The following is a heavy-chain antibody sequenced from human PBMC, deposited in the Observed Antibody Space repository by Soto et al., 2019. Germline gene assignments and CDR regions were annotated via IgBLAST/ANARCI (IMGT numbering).Heavy chain of an antibody. Sequence: QVQLVESGGGVVQPGRSLRLSCAASGFTFSSYGMHWVRQAPGKGLEWVAVIWYDGSNKYYADSVKGRFTISRDNSKNTLNLQKNSLRAEDTAVYYCARDNWYHIGVPATTTNWFDPWGQGTLVTVSS. CDR2: IWYDGSNK. D-gene: IGHD2-2*01. CDR1: GFTFSSYG. CDR3: ARDNWYHIGVPATTTNWFDP. J-gene: IGHJ5*02. V-gene: IGHV3-33*01.